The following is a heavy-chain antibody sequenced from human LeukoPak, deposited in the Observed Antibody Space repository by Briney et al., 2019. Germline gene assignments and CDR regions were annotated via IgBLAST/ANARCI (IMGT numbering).Heavy chain of an antibody. V-gene: IGHV1-2*02. J-gene: IGHJ4*02. CDR2: INPNSGGT. CDR1: GYTFTGYY. D-gene: IGHD3-9*01. CDR3: ARDGALRYFDWSPFF. Sequence: ASVKVSCKASGYTFTGYYMHWVRQAPGQGLEWMGWINPNSGGTNYAQKFQGRVTMTRDTSISTAYMELSRLRSDDTAVYYCARDGALRYFDWSPFFWGQGTLVTVSS.